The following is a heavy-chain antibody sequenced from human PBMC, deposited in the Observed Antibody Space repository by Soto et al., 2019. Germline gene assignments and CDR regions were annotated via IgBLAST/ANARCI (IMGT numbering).Heavy chain of an antibody. CDR2: INTAGDT. D-gene: IGHD1-7*01. Sequence: GGSLRLSCAASGFTFSSYDMHWVRQTTGKGLEWVSAINTAGDTFYPGSVKGRFTISRENAKNSLYLQMNSLRAGDTAVYYCARDLGLNYFDPWGQGTLVTVSS. V-gene: IGHV3-13*01. CDR3: ARDLGLNYFDP. J-gene: IGHJ5*02. CDR1: GFTFSSYD.